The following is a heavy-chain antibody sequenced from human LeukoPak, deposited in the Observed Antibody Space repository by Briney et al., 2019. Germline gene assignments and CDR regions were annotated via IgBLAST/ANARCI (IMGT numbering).Heavy chain of an antibody. V-gene: IGHV4-31*03. Sequence: SETLSLTCTVSGGSISSGGYYWSWIRQHPGKGLEWIGYIYYSGSTYYNPSLKSRVTISVDTSKNQFSLKLSSVTAADTAVYYCARSGTTVTTWYYYYYGMDVWGQGTTVTVSS. J-gene: IGHJ6*02. D-gene: IGHD4-17*01. CDR1: GGSISSGGYY. CDR3: ARSGTTVTTWYYYYYGMDV. CDR2: IYYSGST.